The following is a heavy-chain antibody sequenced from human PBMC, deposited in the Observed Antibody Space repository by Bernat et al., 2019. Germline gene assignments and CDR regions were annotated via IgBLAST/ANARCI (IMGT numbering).Heavy chain of an antibody. Sequence: QVQLVESGGGVVQPGRSLRLSCAASGFTFSSYAMHWVRQAPGKGLGWVAVISYDGSNKYYADSVKGRFTNSRDNSKHTLYLQMNSLRAEDTAVYYCARVWNGPQVVVPADEPTPFYYMDVWGKGTTVTVSS. V-gene: IGHV3-30-3*01. D-gene: IGHD2-2*01. CDR1: GFTFSSYA. CDR3: ARVWNGPQVVVPADEPTPFYYMDV. J-gene: IGHJ6*03. CDR2: ISYDGSNK.